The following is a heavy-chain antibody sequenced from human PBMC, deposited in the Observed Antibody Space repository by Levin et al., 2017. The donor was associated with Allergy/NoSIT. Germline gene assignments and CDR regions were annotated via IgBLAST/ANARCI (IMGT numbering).Heavy chain of an antibody. J-gene: IGHJ3*02. CDR1: GGSISSSSYY. D-gene: IGHD2-2*01. CDR2: IYYSGST. Sequence: SETLSLTCTVSGGSISSSSYYWGWIRQPPGKGLEWIGSIYYSGSTYYNPSLKSRVTISVDTSKNQFSLKLSSVTAADTAVYYCARHLYCSSTSCPPRPYDAFDIWGQGTMVTVSS. V-gene: IGHV4-39*01. CDR3: ARHLYCSSTSCPPRPYDAFDI.